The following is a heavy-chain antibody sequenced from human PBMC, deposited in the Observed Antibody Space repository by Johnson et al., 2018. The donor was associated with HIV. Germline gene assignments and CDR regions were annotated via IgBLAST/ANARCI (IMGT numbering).Heavy chain of an antibody. CDR2: IAASGDST. CDR3: AKDIRDFWSGWNDAFNI. J-gene: IGHJ3*02. D-gene: IGHD3-3*01. V-gene: IGHV3-23*04. CDR1: GFTFNTYV. Sequence: VQLVESGGGLVQRGGSLRLSFAASGFTFNTYVMNWVRQAPGKGLEWVSLIAASGDSTYYADSVRGRFTISRDNAKNSLYLQMNSLRAEDTALYYCAKDIRDFWSGWNDAFNIWGQGTMVTVSS.